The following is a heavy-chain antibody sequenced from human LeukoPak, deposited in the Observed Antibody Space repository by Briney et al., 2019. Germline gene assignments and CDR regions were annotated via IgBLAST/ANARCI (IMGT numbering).Heavy chain of an antibody. CDR1: GFTLSNYA. J-gene: IGHJ4*02. CDR2: ISTDGKDK. V-gene: IGHV3-30*18. D-gene: IGHD2-2*01. Sequence: GGSLRLSCAASGFTLSNYAMHWVRQAPGKGLEWVTVISTDGKDKKYADSVKGRFAISRDNSKNTPDLQMNSLRAEDTAVYYCAKDQKWGPADYYFDSWGQGTLVTVSS. CDR3: AKDQKWGPADYYFDS.